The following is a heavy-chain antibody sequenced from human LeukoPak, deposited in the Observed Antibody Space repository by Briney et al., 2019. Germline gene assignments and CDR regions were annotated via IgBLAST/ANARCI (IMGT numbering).Heavy chain of an antibody. CDR2: INHSGST. CDR3: ARGRGARRSKPYYYYMDV. CDR1: GGSFSGYY. J-gene: IGHJ6*03. Sequence: SETLSLTCAVYGGSFSGYYWSWIRQPPGKGLGWIGEINHSGSTNYNPSLKSRVTTSVDTSKNQFSLKLSSVTAADTAVYYCARGRGARRSKPYYYYMDVWGKGTTVTVSS. D-gene: IGHD6-6*01. V-gene: IGHV4-34*01.